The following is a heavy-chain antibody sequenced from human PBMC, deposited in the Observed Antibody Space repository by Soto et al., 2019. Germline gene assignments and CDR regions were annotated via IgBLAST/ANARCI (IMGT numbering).Heavy chain of an antibody. V-gene: IGHV3-33*01. CDR2: IWYDGSNK. Sequence: QVQLVESGGGVVQPGRSLRLSCAASGFTFSSYGMHWVRQAPGKGLEWVAVIWYDGSNKYYADSVKGRFTISRDNSKNTLYRQMNSLRAEDTAVYYCARGGEVRGDSGSYHWGQGTLVTVSS. D-gene: IGHD1-26*01. CDR3: ARGGEVRGDSGSYH. J-gene: IGHJ5*02. CDR1: GFTFSSYG.